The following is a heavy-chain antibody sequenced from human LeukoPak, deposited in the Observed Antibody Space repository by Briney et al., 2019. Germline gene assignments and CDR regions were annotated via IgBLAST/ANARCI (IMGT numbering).Heavy chain of an antibody. J-gene: IGHJ4*02. D-gene: IGHD1-26*01. CDR3: ARVRYSGSPFDY. CDR1: GGSISSSSYY. CDR2: NSGST. Sequence: SETLSLTCTVSGGSISSSSYYWGWIRQPPGKGLEWIGSNSGSTYYNPSLESRVTISVDTSKNQFSLKLSSVTAADTAVYYCARVRYSGSPFDYWGQGTLVTVSS. V-gene: IGHV4-39*07.